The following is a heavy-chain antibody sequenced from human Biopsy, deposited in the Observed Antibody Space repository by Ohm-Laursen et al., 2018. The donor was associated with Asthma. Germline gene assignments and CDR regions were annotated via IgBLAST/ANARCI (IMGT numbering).Heavy chain of an antibody. CDR3: ARFKRGYSYGYAGVFDY. D-gene: IGHD5-18*01. CDR1: GFTFSSYA. J-gene: IGHJ4*02. V-gene: IGHV3-30-3*01. Sequence: RSLRLSCAASGFTFSSYAMHWVRQAPGKGLEWVAVISYDGSNKYYADSVKGRFTISRDNAKNSLYLQMNSLRDEDTAVYYCARFKRGYSYGYAGVFDYWGQGTLVTVSS. CDR2: ISYDGSNK.